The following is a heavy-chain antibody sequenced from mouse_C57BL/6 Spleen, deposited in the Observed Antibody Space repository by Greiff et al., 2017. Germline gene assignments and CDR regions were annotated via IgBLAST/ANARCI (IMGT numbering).Heavy chain of an antibody. D-gene: IGHD2-4*01. CDR3: VRSYDYDGAWFAY. J-gene: IGHJ3*01. CDR1: GFSFNTYA. CDR2: IRSKSNNYAT. V-gene: IGHV10-1*01. Sequence: EVKLVESGGGLVQPKGSLKLSCAASGFSFNTYAMNWVRHAPGTGLEWVARIRSKSNNYATYYADSVKDRVTISRDDSESMLYLQMNNLKTEDTAMYYCVRSYDYDGAWFAYWGQGTLVTVSA.